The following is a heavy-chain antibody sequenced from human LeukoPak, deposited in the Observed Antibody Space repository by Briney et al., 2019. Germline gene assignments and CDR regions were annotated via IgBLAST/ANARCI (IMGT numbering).Heavy chain of an antibody. CDR2: IDYSGST. V-gene: IGHV4-39*01. Sequence: SETLSLTCTVSGGSISSSSYFWGWIRQPPGKGLEWIGSIDYSGSTYYSPSLKSRVTISVDTSKNQFSLKLSSVTAADRAVYYCARRGYSSGWYYFDYWGQGTLVTVSS. CDR1: GGSISSSSYF. CDR3: ARRGYSSGWYYFDY. J-gene: IGHJ4*02. D-gene: IGHD6-19*01.